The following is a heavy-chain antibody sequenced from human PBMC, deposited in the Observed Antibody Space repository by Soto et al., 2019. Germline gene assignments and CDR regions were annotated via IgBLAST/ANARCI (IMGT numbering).Heavy chain of an antibody. Sequence: QVQLVRSGAEVKKPGASVKVSCKASGYTFTSYDINWVRQATGQGLEWMGWMNPNTANTGYAQKFQGRVTLTRNTSLSTAYMELSRLRSENTAVYYCAREITGKLPNWGQGTLVTVSS. CDR2: MNPNTANT. J-gene: IGHJ4*02. CDR3: AREITGKLPN. D-gene: IGHD1-20*01. CDR1: GYTFTSYD. V-gene: IGHV1-8*01.